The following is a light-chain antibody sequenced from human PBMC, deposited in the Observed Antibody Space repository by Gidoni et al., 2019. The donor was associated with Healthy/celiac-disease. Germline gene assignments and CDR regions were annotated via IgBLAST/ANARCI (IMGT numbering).Light chain of an antibody. J-gene: IGKJ5*01. Sequence: EIVMTQSPATLSVSPGERATLSCRASQSVSSNLAWYQQKPGQAPRLLIYGASTRATGVPARFSGSGSGTEFSLTISSLQSEDFVVYCCQQYNDWPPTFGQXTRLEIK. CDR2: GAS. CDR1: QSVSSN. CDR3: QQYNDWPPT. V-gene: IGKV3-15*01.